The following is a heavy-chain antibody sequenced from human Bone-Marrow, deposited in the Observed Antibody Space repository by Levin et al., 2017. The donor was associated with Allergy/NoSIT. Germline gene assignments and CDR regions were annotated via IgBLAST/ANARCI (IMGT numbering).Heavy chain of an antibody. Sequence: PGGSLRLSCAASGFTFSSYGMHWVRQAPGKGLEWVAVIWYDGSNKYYADSVKGRFTISRDNSKNTLYLQMNSLRAEDTAVYYCARCGLYYDFWSGAPTTWYYYMDVWGKGTTVTVSS. J-gene: IGHJ6*03. V-gene: IGHV3-33*01. CDR3: ARCGLYYDFWSGAPTTWYYYMDV. CDR2: IWYDGSNK. D-gene: IGHD3-3*01. CDR1: GFTFSSYG.